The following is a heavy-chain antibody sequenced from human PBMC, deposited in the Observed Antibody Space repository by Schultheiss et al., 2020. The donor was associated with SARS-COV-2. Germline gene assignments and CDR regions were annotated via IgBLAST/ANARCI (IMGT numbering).Heavy chain of an antibody. CDR3: AKTLQWLGHYFDY. Sequence: GGSLRLSCAASGFTFSSYAMHWVRQAPGKGLEWVAVIWYDGSNKYYADSVKGRFTISRDNSKNTLYLQMNSLRAEDTAVYYCAKTLQWLGHYFDYWGQGTLVTVSS. D-gene: IGHD6-19*01. CDR2: IWYDGSNK. J-gene: IGHJ4*02. V-gene: IGHV3-33*06. CDR1: GFTFSSYA.